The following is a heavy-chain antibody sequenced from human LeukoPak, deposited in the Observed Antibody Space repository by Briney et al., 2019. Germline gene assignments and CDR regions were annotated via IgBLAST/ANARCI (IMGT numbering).Heavy chain of an antibody. V-gene: IGHV3-23*01. CDR1: GFTFSRYG. Sequence: GGSLRLSCAASGFTFSRYGMSWVRQPPGKGLEWVSAISNSGNNTNYADSVKGRFTISRDNSKNTLFLQMNSLRAEDTAVYYCAKAYSGTYFRTFDFCGQGTLVPVSS. CDR2: ISNSGNNT. CDR3: AKAYSGTYFRTFDF. J-gene: IGHJ4*02. D-gene: IGHD1-26*01.